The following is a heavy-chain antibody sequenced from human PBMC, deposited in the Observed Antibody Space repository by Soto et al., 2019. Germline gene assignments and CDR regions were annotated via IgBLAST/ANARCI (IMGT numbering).Heavy chain of an antibody. J-gene: IGHJ4*02. CDR2: ISYDGSNK. V-gene: IGHV3-30-3*01. Sequence: QVQLVESGGGVVQHGRSLRLSCAASGFTFSSYAMHWVRQAPGKGLEWVAVISYDGSNKYYADSVKGRFTISRDNSKNTLYLQMNSLRAEDTAVYYCARGEDDSGYDYWGQGTLVTVSS. CDR1: GFTFSSYA. CDR3: ARGEDDSGYDY. D-gene: IGHD5-12*01.